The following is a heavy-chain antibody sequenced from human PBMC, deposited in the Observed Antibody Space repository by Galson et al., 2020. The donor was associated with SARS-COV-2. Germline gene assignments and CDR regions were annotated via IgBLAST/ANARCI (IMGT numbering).Heavy chain of an antibody. Sequence: ETSETLSLTCTVSAGSITNYLWSWVRQPPGKGLEWIGYIYYTGSTNYSPALKSRVTMSMDTSKNQFSLRLSSVTAADTAVYFCARLGGGHYYESSGYPPPDYWGQGTLVTVSS. CDR2: IYYTGST. CDR1: AGSITNYL. J-gene: IGHJ4*02. CDR3: ARLGGGHYYESSGYPPPDY. V-gene: IGHV4-59*13. D-gene: IGHD3-22*01.